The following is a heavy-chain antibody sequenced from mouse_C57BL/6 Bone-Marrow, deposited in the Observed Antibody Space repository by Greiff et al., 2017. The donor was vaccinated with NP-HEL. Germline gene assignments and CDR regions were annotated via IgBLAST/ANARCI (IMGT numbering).Heavy chain of an antibody. V-gene: IGHV5-16*01. CDR3: ARDWEGDYYAMDY. Sequence: EVKLMESEGGLVQPGSSMKLSCTASGFTFSDYYMAWVRQVPEKGLEWVANINYDGSSTYYLDSLKSRFIIPRDNAKNILYLQMSSLKSEDTATYYCARDWEGDYYAMDYWGQGTSVTVSS. D-gene: IGHD4-1*01. CDR1: GFTFSDYY. J-gene: IGHJ4*01. CDR2: INYDGSST.